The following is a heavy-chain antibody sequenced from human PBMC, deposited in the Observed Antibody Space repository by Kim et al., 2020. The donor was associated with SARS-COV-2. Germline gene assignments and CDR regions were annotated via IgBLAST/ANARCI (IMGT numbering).Heavy chain of an antibody. V-gene: IGHV4-4*02. CDR1: GGSISSSSW. J-gene: IGHJ2*01. CDR2: IDHRGSS. CDR3: GALEQEQVLEY. Sequence: SETLSLTCAVSGGSISSSSWWSWVRQPPGKRLEWVGEIDHRGSSNYKPSLKSRLTISVDKSKNQLSLKLSSVSAADTAVYYCGALEQEQVLEYRGRGSLV. D-gene: IGHD6-13*01.